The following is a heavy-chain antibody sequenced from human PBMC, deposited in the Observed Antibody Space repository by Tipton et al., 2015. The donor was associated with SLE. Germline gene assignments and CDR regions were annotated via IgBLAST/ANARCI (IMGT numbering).Heavy chain of an antibody. V-gene: IGHV1-18*01. CDR3: AKDQGCSSASCYYLAEDLYYGMDV. Sequence: QLVQSGAEVKRPGASVKVSCKASGYTFTTYGVSWVRQAPGQGLEWMGWISTYNGNTKYAQKFQGRVTMTTDTSTSTAYMELRSLRSDDTAVYYCAKDQGCSSASCYYLAEDLYYGMDVWGQGTTVTVSS. CDR1: GYTFTTYG. CDR2: ISTYNGNT. D-gene: IGHD2-2*01. J-gene: IGHJ6*02.